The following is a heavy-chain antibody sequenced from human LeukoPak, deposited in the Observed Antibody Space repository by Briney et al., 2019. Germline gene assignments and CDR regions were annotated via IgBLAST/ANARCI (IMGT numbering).Heavy chain of an antibody. Sequence: GGSLRLSCAASGFTFSSYWMHWVRHAPGKGLVWVSLIKSDGRSTSYADSVKGRFTISRDNAKNTVYLQMNSLRVEDTAVYYCTRDFKYSSDYWGQGTLVTVSS. D-gene: IGHD6-6*01. V-gene: IGHV3-74*01. CDR3: TRDFKYSSDY. CDR2: IKSDGRST. CDR1: GFTFSSYW. J-gene: IGHJ4*02.